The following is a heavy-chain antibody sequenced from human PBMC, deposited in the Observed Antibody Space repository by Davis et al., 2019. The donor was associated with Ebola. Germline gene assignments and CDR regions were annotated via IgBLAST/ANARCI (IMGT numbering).Heavy chain of an antibody. V-gene: IGHV4-38-2*02. Sequence: SETLSLTCSVSDSSMSSGYYWVWIRQPPGKGLEWIGSLYYTGSTYYNPSLQSRVTISVDTSANEFSLELNSVTAADTAVYYCARDKAQSFYGTGAYHYYYRGMDLWGQGTTVSVSS. CDR1: DSSMSSGYY. CDR2: LYYTGST. D-gene: IGHD2-8*02. CDR3: ARDKAQSFYGTGAYHYYYRGMDL. J-gene: IGHJ6*01.